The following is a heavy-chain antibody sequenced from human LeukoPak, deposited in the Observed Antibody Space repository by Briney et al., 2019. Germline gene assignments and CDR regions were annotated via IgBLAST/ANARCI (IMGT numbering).Heavy chain of an antibody. D-gene: IGHD1-26*01. Sequence: GGSLRLSCAASGFTFSSYWMHWVRQAPGKGLVWVSRINSDGSSTSYADSVKGRFTISRDNAKNTLYLQMNSLRAEDTAVYYCTRDRPVGAVEGYWGQGTLVTVSS. CDR1: GFTFSSYW. V-gene: IGHV3-74*01. J-gene: IGHJ4*02. CDR2: INSDGSST. CDR3: TRDRPVGAVEGY.